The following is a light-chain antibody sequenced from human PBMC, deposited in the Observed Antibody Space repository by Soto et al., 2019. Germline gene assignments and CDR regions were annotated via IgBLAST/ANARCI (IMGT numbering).Light chain of an antibody. CDR2: DVT. J-gene: IGLJ2*01. CDR1: SSDVGGYNF. CDR3: SSYTSRSTVL. V-gene: IGLV2-14*01. Sequence: QSALTQPASVSGSPGQSITLSCTGTSSDVGGYNFVSWYQQYPGRAPKLIIYDVTNRPSGVANRFSGSKSGNTASLTISGLQAEDEAEYYCSSYTSRSTVLFGGGTKLTVL.